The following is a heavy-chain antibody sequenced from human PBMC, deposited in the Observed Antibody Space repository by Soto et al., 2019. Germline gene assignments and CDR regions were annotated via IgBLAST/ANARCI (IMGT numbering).Heavy chain of an antibody. CDR1: GFTFNTYW. CDR3: ARDHRWGYEYGDYGDS. V-gene: IGHV3-7*03. J-gene: IGHJ5*01. D-gene: IGHD4-17*01. Sequence: PGGSLRLSCAASGFTFNTYWMNWVRQAPGKGLEWVANIKGDGSERYYVDSVKGRFTISRDNAKNSLYLQMNSLRAEDTAFYYCARDHRWGYEYGDYGDSWGHGTLVTVSS. CDR2: IKGDGSER.